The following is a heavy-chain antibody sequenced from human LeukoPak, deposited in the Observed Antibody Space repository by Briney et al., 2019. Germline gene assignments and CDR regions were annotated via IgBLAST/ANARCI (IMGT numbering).Heavy chain of an antibody. CDR2: INPDGSDK. D-gene: IGHD4-17*01. V-gene: IGHV3-7*01. Sequence: GGSLRLSCAASGFTFSDYYMSWIRQAPGKGLEWVADINPDGSDKYYVDYLKGRFTISRDNAKNSLYLQMNSLRGEDTAVYYCARDPAYGALDYWGQGALVTVSS. CDR1: GFTFSDYY. CDR3: ARDPAYGALDY. J-gene: IGHJ4*02.